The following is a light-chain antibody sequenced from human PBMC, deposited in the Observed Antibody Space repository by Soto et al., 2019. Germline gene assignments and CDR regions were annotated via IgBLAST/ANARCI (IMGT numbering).Light chain of an antibody. Sequence: QSALTQPPSASGSPGKSVTISCTGTSSDVGGYNYVSWYQQRPGTAPKLMIYEVRARASGVSDRFSGSKASNTASLTVSGLQAEDEADYYCSSYAGSNNFVFGTGTKFTVL. CDR3: SSYAGSNNFV. CDR1: SSDVGGYNY. CDR2: EVR. V-gene: IGLV2-8*01. J-gene: IGLJ1*01.